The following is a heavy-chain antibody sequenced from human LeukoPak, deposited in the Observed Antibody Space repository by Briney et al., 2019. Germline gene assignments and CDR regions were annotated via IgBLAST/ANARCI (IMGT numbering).Heavy chain of an antibody. CDR3: ARGGSSWYADY. D-gene: IGHD6-13*01. CDR2: IHYSGST. V-gene: IGHV4-59*01. Sequence: SETLSLTCSVSGASISTYYWSWIRQPPEKGLEWIGYIHYSGSTSYNPSLKSRVTMSVDTSNDQFSLKVSSVTAADTAVCYCARGGSSWYADYWGQGTLVTVSS. J-gene: IGHJ4*02. CDR1: GASISTYY.